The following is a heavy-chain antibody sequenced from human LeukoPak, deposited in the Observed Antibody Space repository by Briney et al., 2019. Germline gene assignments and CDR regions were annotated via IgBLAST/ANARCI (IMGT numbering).Heavy chain of an antibody. J-gene: IGHJ4*02. V-gene: IGHV3-15*01. Sequence: GGSLRLSCAASGFTFSSAWMTWVRQAPGKGLEWVGRIKGKTDGGTPDYAAPVKGRFTISRDHSEDTLYLQMNSLKTEDTAVYYCILAAAGPAYWGQGALVTVSS. CDR2: IKGKTDGGTP. CDR1: GFTFSSAW. CDR3: ILAAAGPAY. D-gene: IGHD6-13*01.